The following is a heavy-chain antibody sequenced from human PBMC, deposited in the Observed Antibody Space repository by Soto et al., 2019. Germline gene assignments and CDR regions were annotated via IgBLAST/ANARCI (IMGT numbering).Heavy chain of an antibody. V-gene: IGHV3-33*01. CDR3: AGEGQVRFLECFAMDV. CDR1: GFTFSSYG. Sequence: PGGSLRLSCAASGFTFSSYGMHWVRQAPGKGLEWVAVIWYDGSNKYYADSVKGRFTISRDNSKNTLYLQMNSLRAEDTAVYYCAGEGQVRFLECFAMDVWGQGTTVTVSS. D-gene: IGHD3-3*01. CDR2: IWYDGSNK. J-gene: IGHJ6*02.